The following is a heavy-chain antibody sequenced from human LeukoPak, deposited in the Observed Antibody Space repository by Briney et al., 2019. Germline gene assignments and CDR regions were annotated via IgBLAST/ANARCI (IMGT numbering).Heavy chain of an antibody. CDR2: IYYTGST. J-gene: IGHJ4*02. CDR3: ARHGISGTYYAAFDY. Sequence: GSLRLSCAASGFTFSDYYMSWIRQPPGKGLGWIGSIYYTGSTYYNPSLKSRVTISKDTSKNQFSLKLSSVTAADTAVYYCARHGISGTYYAAFDYWGQGTLVSVSS. V-gene: IGHV4-39*01. CDR1: GFTFSDYY. D-gene: IGHD1-26*01.